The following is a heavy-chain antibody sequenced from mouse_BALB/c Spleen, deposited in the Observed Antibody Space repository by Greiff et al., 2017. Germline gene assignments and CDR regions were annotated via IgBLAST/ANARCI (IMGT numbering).Heavy chain of an antibody. CDR3: ARLYYDYDGFDY. J-gene: IGHJ2*01. D-gene: IGHD2-4*01. CDR2: INSNGGST. V-gene: IGHV5-6-2*01. CDR1: GFTFSSYY. Sequence: EVMLVESGGGLVKLGGSLKLSCAASGFTFSSYYMSWVRQTPEKRLELVAAINSNGGSTYYPDTVKGRFTISRDNAKNTLYLQMSSLKSEDTALYYCARLYYDYDGFDYWGQGTTLTVSS.